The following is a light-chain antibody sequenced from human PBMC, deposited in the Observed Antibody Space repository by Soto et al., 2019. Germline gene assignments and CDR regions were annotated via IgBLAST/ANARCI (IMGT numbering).Light chain of an antibody. CDR1: EDITNY. V-gene: IGKV1-5*03. CDR2: QAS. J-gene: IGKJ1*01. Sequence: IQLTQSPSSLSASVGDRVTVTCRASEDITNYLAWYQQKVGKAPRLLMYQASSLKSGVPSRFSGSGSETEFTLTITSLQPDDTATYFCQQYSTYLWTFGQGTKVDIK. CDR3: QQYSTYLWT.